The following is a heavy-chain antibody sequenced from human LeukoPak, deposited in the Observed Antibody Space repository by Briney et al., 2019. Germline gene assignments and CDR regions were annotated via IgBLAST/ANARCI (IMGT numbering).Heavy chain of an antibody. CDR2: IYYSGST. D-gene: IGHD3-3*01. CDR1: GGSISSSSYY. Sequence: SETLSLTCTVSGGSISSSSYYWGWIRQPPGKGLEWIGSIYYSGSTYYNPSLKSRVTISVDTSKNQFSLKLSSVTAADTAVYYCARGVTIFGVASGPFDYWGQGTLVTVSS. CDR3: ARGVTIFGVASGPFDY. V-gene: IGHV4-39*01. J-gene: IGHJ4*02.